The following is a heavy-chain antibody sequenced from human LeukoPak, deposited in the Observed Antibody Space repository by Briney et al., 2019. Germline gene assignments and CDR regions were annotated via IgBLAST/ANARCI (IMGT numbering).Heavy chain of an antibody. CDR1: GFTVSSNY. D-gene: IGHD3-10*01. V-gene: IGHV3-53*01. J-gene: IGHJ6*03. CDR2: IYSGGST. CDR3: AGVSLMVRGGMDV. Sequence: PGGTLRLSCAASGFTVSSNYMSWVRQAPGKGLEWVSVIYSGGSTYYADSVKGRFTISRDNSKNTLYLQMNSLRAEDTAVYYCAGVSLMVRGGMDVWGKGTTVTISS.